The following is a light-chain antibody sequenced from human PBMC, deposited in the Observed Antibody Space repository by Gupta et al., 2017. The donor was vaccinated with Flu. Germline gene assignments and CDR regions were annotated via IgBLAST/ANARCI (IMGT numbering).Light chain of an antibody. Sequence: QLVLTQSPSAPASLGASVRLTCTLSSGHSNYAIAWHQQQPGKGPRYLMKLNGDGSRSRGDGVADRFSGSSSGAERYLTISSLQSEDEAANYCQTWDIGIQVFGGGTKLTVL. CDR2: LNGDGSR. J-gene: IGLJ3*02. CDR1: SGHSNYA. V-gene: IGLV4-69*01. CDR3: QTWDIGIQV.